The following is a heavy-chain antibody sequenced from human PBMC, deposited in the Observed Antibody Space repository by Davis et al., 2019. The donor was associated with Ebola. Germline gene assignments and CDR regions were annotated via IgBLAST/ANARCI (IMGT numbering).Heavy chain of an antibody. CDR3: ARDAADYIWGSYRYTRGNDY. CDR1: GFTFSSYS. CDR2: ISSSSSYI. V-gene: IGHV3-21*01. D-gene: IGHD3-16*02. Sequence: GESLKISCAASGFTFSSYSMNWVRQAPGKGLEWVSSISSSSSYIYYADSVKGRFTISRDNAKNSLYLQMNSLRAEDTAVYYCARDAADYIWGSYRYTRGNDYWGQGTLVTVSS. J-gene: IGHJ4*02.